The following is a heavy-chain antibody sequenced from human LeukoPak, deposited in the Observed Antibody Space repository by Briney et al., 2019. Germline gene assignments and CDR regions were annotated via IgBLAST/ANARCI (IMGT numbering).Heavy chain of an antibody. V-gene: IGHV4-34*01. D-gene: IGHD6-6*01. CDR3: AGFKLSRYFDL. Sequence: SETLSLTCAVYGGSFSGYYWSWIRQPPGKGLEWIGEINHSGSTNYNPSLKSRVTIPVDTSKNQFSLKLSSVTAADTAVYYCAGFKLSRYFDLWGRGTLVTVSS. J-gene: IGHJ2*01. CDR2: INHSGST. CDR1: GGSFSGYY.